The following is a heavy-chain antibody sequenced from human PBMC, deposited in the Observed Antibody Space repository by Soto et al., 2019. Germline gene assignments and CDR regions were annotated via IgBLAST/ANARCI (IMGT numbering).Heavy chain of an antibody. CDR2: IKGDGSAK. CDR1: GFTFGNYW. CDR3: ARDVSTGSSGYYLAAFDI. J-gene: IGHJ3*02. D-gene: IGHD6-25*01. V-gene: IGHV3-7*05. Sequence: EVQLVESGGGLVQPGGSLRLSCAASGFTFGNYWMTWVRQAPGKGLEWVANIKGDGSAKSYLDSVRGRFTVSRDNAENALFLQMNILRAEDTALYSCARDVSTGSSGYYLAAFDIWGQGTMVTVS.